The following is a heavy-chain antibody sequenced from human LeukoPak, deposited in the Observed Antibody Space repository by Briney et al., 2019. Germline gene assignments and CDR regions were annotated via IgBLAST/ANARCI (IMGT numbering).Heavy chain of an antibody. Sequence: GGSLRLSCAASGFMFSTYWMSWVRQTPGKGLEWVANIKQDGSEKYNVDSVKGRFTISRDNAKNSLYPQMNSLRAEDTAVYYCAREPPQLVAPYYYYMDVWGKGTTVTVSS. CDR1: GFMFSTYW. V-gene: IGHV3-7*01. CDR3: AREPPQLVAPYYYYMDV. J-gene: IGHJ6*03. D-gene: IGHD6-13*01. CDR2: IKQDGSEK.